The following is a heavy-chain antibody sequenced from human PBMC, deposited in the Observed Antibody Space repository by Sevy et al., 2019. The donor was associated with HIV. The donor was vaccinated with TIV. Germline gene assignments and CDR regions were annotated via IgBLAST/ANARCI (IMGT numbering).Heavy chain of an antibody. D-gene: IGHD4-17*01. Sequence: SETLSLTCTVSGGSVSSGSYYWSWIRQPPGKGLEWIGYIYYSGSTNYNPSLKSRVTISVDTSKNQFSLKLSSVTAADTAVYYCARYGYDYGGNWGHAFDIWGQGTMVTVSS. J-gene: IGHJ3*02. CDR2: IYYSGST. V-gene: IGHV4-61*01. CDR3: ARYGYDYGGNWGHAFDI. CDR1: GGSVSSGSYY.